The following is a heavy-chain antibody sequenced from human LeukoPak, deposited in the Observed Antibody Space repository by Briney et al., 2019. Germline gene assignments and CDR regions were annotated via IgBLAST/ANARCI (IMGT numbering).Heavy chain of an antibody. V-gene: IGHV3-20*04. CDR1: GFTFDDYG. J-gene: IGHJ4*02. D-gene: IGHD3-22*01. CDR3: ARDFSEPYYYDSSGYYSSYFDY. Sequence: RTGGSLRLSCAASGFTFDDYGMSWVRQAPGKGLEWVSGINWNGGSTGYADSVKGRFTISRDNAKNSLYLQMNSLRAEDTAVYYCARDFSEPYYYDSSGYYSSYFDYWGQGTLVTVSS. CDR2: INWNGGST.